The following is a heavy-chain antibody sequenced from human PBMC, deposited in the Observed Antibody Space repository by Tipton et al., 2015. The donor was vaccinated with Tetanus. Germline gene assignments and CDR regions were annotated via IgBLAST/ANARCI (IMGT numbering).Heavy chain of an antibody. D-gene: IGHD5-24*01. CDR2: ISNGNT. V-gene: IGHV4-4*07. J-gene: IGHJ4*02. Sequence: GLVKPSETLSLTCTVSGDSISSYYWSWIRQPAGKGLEWIGHISNGNTDYAPSLKSRLTLSVDTSKNQISLNLRSVTAADAGIYYCARGITDGYNRRFDYWGQGTLVAVSS. CDR3: ARGITDGYNRRFDY. CDR1: GDSISSYY.